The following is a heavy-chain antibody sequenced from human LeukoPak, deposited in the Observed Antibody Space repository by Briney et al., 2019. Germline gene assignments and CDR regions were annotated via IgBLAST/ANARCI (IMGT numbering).Heavy chain of an antibody. J-gene: IGHJ4*02. V-gene: IGHV1-2*02. CDR3: ARDFGSSSLGYFDY. D-gene: IGHD6-6*01. CDR2: INPNSGGT. Sequence: ASVTVSCKASGYTFTGYYMHWVRQAPGQGLEWMGWINPNSGGTNYAQKFQGRVTMTRDTSISTAYMELSRLRSDDTAVYYCARDFGSSSLGYFDYWGQGTLVTVSS. CDR1: GYTFTGYY.